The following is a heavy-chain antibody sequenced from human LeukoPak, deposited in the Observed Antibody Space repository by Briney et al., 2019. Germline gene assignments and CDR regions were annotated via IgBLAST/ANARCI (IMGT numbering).Heavy chain of an antibody. D-gene: IGHD3-10*01. CDR3: ARGLRENGSGSYLDFRYFDL. CDR2: IYYSGST. V-gene: IGHV4-59*01. CDR1: GGSISSYY. Sequence: SETLPLTCTVSGGSISSYYWTWIRQPPGKGLEWIGYIYYSGSTNYNPSLKSRVTMSVDTSKNQFSLKLSSVTAADTAVYYCARGLRENGSGSYLDFRYFDLWGRGTLVTVSS. J-gene: IGHJ2*01.